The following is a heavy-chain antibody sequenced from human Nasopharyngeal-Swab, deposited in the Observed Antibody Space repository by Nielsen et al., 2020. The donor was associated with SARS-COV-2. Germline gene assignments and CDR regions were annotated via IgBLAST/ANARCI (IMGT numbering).Heavy chain of an antibody. D-gene: IGHD1-26*01. CDR3: ARADLVGATTEWYYYYYGMDV. J-gene: IGHJ6*02. CDR2: INPNSGGT. V-gene: IGHV1-2*04. Sequence: WVRQAPGQGLEWMGWINPNSGGTNYAQKFQGWVTMTRDTSISTAYMELSRLRFDDTAVYYCARADLVGATTEWYYYYYGMDVWGQGTTVTVSS.